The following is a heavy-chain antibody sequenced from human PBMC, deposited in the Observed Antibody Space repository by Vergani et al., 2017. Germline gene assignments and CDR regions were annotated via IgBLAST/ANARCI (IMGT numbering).Heavy chain of an antibody. CDR2: ISWNSGSI. V-gene: IGHV3-9*01. D-gene: IGHD2-2*01. CDR1: GFTFDDYA. Sequence: EVQLVESGGGLVQPGRFLRLSCAASGFTFDDYAMHWVRQAPGKGLEWVSGISWNSGSIGYADSVKGRFTISRDNAKNSLYLQMNSLRAEDTALYYCAKDITVVPAAMDVWGKGTTVTVSS. J-gene: IGHJ6*04. CDR3: AKDITVVPAAMDV.